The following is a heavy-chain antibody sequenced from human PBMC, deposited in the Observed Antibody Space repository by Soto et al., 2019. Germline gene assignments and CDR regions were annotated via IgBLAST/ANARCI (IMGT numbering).Heavy chain of an antibody. CDR2: INAGNGNT. Sequence: ASVKVSCKASGYTFTSYAMHWVRQAPGQRLEWMGWINAGNGNTKYSQKFQGRVTITRDTSASTAYMELSSPRSEDTAVYYCARDGGRYSSSDFDYWGQGTLVTVSS. V-gene: IGHV1-3*01. D-gene: IGHD6-13*01. CDR3: ARDGGRYSSSDFDY. J-gene: IGHJ4*02. CDR1: GYTFTSYA.